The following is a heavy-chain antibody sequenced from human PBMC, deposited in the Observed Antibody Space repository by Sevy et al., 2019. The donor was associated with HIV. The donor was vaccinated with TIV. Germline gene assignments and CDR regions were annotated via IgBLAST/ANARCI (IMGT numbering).Heavy chain of an antibody. CDR3: AGRGGDYDILTGYYYYYYMDV. D-gene: IGHD3-9*01. J-gene: IGHJ6*03. CDR1: GYTFTSYG. Sequence: ASVKVSCKASGYTFTSYGISWVRQAPGQGLEWMGWISAYNGNTNYAQKLQGRVTMTTDTSTGTAYMELRSLRSDDTAVYYCAGRGGDYDILTGYYYYYYMDVWGKGTTVTVFS. CDR2: ISAYNGNT. V-gene: IGHV1-18*04.